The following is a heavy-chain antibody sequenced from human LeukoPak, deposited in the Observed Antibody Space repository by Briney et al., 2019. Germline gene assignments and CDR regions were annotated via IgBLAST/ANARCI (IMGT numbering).Heavy chain of an antibody. J-gene: IGHJ6*02. CDR2: IYYSGST. CDR1: GGSISSGGYY. D-gene: IGHD2-15*01. V-gene: IGHV4-31*03. Sequence: PSETLSLTCTVSGGSISSGGYYWSWIRQHPGKGLEWIGYIYYSGSTYYNPSLKSRVTISVDTSKNQFSLKLSSVTAADTAVYYCARDRVVVVAATVMDVWGQGTTVTVSS. CDR3: ARDRVVVVAATVMDV.